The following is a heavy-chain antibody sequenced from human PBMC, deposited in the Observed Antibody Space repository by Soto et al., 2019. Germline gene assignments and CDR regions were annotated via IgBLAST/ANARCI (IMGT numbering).Heavy chain of an antibody. D-gene: IGHD1-26*01. CDR1: GYTFTSYG. V-gene: IGHV1-18*01. CDR2: ISAYNGNT. CDR3: ARDGSGSYDREAFDI. Sequence: ASVKVSCKASGYTFTSYGISWVRQATGQGLEWMGWISAYNGNTNYAQKLQGRVTMTTDTSTSTAYMELRSLRSDDTAVYYCARDGSGSYDREAFDIWGQGTMVTVSS. J-gene: IGHJ3*02.